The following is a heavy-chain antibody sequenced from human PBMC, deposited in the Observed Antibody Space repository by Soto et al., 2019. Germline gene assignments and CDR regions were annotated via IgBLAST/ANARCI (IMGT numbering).Heavy chain of an antibody. Sequence: EVQLVESGGGLVKPGGSLRLSCAASGFTFSSYSMNWDRQAPGKGLEWVSSISSSSSYIYYADSVKGRFTISRDNAKNSLYLQMNSLRAEDTAVYYCASSLYSHDFDYWGQGTLVTVSS. J-gene: IGHJ4*02. CDR3: ASSLYSHDFDY. CDR1: GFTFSSYS. V-gene: IGHV3-21*01. CDR2: ISSSSSYI. D-gene: IGHD4-4*01.